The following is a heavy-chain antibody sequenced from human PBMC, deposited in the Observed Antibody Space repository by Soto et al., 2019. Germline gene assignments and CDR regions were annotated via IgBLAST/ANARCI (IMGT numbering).Heavy chain of an antibody. J-gene: IGHJ4*02. CDR2: IYSGGSGST. V-gene: IGHV3-66*01. CDR3: ARDGSSRPTEY. CDR1: GFTVSSNY. D-gene: IGHD3-10*01. Sequence: EVQLVESGGGLVQPGGSLRLSCAASGFTVSSNYMSWVRQTPGKGLEWVSVIYSGGSGSTYYADSVKGRFTISRDIYNNTVCLQMNSLRAQDTAVYYFARDGSSRPTEYWGQGTQVTVSS.